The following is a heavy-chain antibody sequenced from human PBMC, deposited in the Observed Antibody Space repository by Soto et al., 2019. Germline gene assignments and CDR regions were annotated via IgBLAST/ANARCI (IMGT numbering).Heavy chain of an antibody. D-gene: IGHD3-3*01. J-gene: IGHJ6*02. CDR2: INHSGST. Sequence: SETLSLTCAVYGGSFSGYYWSWIRQPPGKGLEWIGEINHSGSTNYNPSLKSRVTISVDTSKNQFSLKLSSVTAADPAVYYCASLADFWSGYYSTLNYYYYGMDVWGQGTTVTVSS. CDR1: GGSFSGYY. CDR3: ASLADFWSGYYSTLNYYYYGMDV. V-gene: IGHV4-34*01.